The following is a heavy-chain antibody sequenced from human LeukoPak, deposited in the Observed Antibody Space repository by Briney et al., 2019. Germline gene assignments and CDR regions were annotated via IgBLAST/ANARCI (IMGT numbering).Heavy chain of an antibody. Sequence: GESLKISCKGSGCSFTNYWIAWVRQMPGKGLEWMGIIYPGDSDTGYSPSFQGQVTISADKSISTAYLQWNSLKASDTAMYYCARRHKRGAYSYGVDYWGQGTLVTVSS. CDR3: ARRHKRGAYSYGVDY. V-gene: IGHV5-51*01. D-gene: IGHD5-18*01. CDR1: GCSFTNYW. CDR2: IYPGDSDT. J-gene: IGHJ4*02.